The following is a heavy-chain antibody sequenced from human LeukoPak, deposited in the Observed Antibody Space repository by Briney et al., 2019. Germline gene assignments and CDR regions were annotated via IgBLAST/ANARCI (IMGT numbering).Heavy chain of an antibody. CDR1: AFTFSSYG. D-gene: IGHD3-10*01. J-gene: IGHJ4*02. CDR2: IRYDGSNK. CDR3: AKDRLMYGSGSYPLDY. Sequence: GGSLRLSCAASAFTFSSYGMHWVRQAPGKGLEWVAFIRYDGSNKYYADSVKGRFTISRDNSKNTLYLQMNSLRAEDTAVYYCAKDRLMYGSGSYPLDYWGQGTLVTVSS. V-gene: IGHV3-30*02.